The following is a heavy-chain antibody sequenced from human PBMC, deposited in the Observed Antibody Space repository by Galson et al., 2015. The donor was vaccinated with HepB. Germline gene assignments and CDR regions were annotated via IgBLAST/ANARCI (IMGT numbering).Heavy chain of an antibody. CDR2: ISSSSSSYI. CDR3: ARGIAYSSGWRYYFDY. Sequence: SLRLSCAASGFTFSSYSMNWVRQAPGKGLEWVSSISSSSSSYIYYADSMKGRFTISRDNSKNTLYLQMNSLRAEDTAVYYCARGIAYSSGWRYYFDYWGQGTLVTVSS. CDR1: GFTFSSYS. J-gene: IGHJ4*02. D-gene: IGHD6-19*01. V-gene: IGHV3-21*01.